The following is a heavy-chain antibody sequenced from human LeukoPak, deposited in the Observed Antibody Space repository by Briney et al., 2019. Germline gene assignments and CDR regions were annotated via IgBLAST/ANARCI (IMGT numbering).Heavy chain of an antibody. D-gene: IGHD6-13*01. Sequence: ASVKVSSTASGYTFTWYSMHWVRQAPGQGLEWMGWINPNSGGTNYAPKFQGRVTMTRDTSISTAYMELSSLRSDDTAAYYCVKEGIAAGSWGQGTLVIVSS. CDR1: GYTFTWYS. V-gene: IGHV1-2*02. CDR3: VKEGIAAGS. CDR2: INPNSGGT. J-gene: IGHJ4*02.